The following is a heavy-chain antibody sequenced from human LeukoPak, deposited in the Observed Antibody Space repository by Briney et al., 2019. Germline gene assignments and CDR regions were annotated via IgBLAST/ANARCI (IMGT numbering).Heavy chain of an antibody. Sequence: GGSLRLSCAVSGFTVSSNYMSWVRQAPGKGLEWVSVIYSGGSTYYADSVKGRFTISRDNSKNTLYLQMNSLRAEDTAVYYCARELLWFGELLGYGMDVWGQGTTVTVSS. CDR2: IYSGGST. V-gene: IGHV3-66*01. J-gene: IGHJ6*02. CDR1: GFTVSSNY. D-gene: IGHD3-10*01. CDR3: ARELLWFGELLGYGMDV.